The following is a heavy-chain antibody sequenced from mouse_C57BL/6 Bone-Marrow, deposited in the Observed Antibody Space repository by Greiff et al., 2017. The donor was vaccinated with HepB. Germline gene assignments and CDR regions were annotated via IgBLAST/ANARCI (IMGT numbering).Heavy chain of an antibody. D-gene: IGHD2-10*01. CDR3: ARYPYPYYFDY. J-gene: IGHJ2*01. V-gene: IGHV3-8*01. Sequence: EVKLQQSGPGLVKPSQSLSLTCSVTGYSITSDYWNWLRKFPGNKLEYMGYISYSGSTYYNPSLKSRSSITRDTSKNQYYLQLNSVTTEDTATYYCARYPYPYYFDYWGQGTTLTVSS. CDR2: ISYSGST. CDR1: GYSITSDY.